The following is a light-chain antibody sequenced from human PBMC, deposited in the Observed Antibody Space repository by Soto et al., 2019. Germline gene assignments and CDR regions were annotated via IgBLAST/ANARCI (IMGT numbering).Light chain of an antibody. CDR3: SYYTSSRTYV. J-gene: IGLJ1*01. CDR2: EVS. CDR1: SSDVGSYNR. V-gene: IGLV2-18*01. Sequence: QSALTQPPSVSGSPGQSVTISCTGTSSDVGSYNRVSWYQQPPGTAPKLMIYEVSNRPSGVPDRFSGSKSGNTASLTISGLQSDDEHYYYCSYYTSSRTYVFGNGTKLTVL.